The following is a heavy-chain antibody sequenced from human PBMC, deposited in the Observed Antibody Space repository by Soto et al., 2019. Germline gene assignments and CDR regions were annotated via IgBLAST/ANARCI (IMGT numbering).Heavy chain of an antibody. D-gene: IGHD2-2*01. CDR1: GFTFSSYS. CDR3: ARYQPLCSDAFDI. Sequence: GGSLRLPCAASGFTFSSYSLNWIRQAPGKGLEWVSSISSSSSYIYYADSVKGRFTISRDNAKNSLYLQMNSLRAEDTAVYYCARYQPLCSDAFDIWGQGTMVTVSS. CDR2: ISSSSSYI. J-gene: IGHJ3*02. V-gene: IGHV3-21*01.